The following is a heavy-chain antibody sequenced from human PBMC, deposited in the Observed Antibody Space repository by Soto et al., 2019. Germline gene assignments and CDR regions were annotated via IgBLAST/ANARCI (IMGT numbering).Heavy chain of an antibody. J-gene: IGHJ5*02. CDR3: TTEPGYSYDRTAYSS. D-gene: IGHD3-22*01. Sequence: PGGSLRLSCAASGFTFSNAWMNWVRQAPGKGLEWVGRIKSKSDGGTTDYAAPGKGRFTISRDDSKNTLYLQMNSLKTAVPAVYCCTTEPGYSYDRTAYSSWGQGPV. CDR2: IKSKSDGGTT. V-gene: IGHV3-15*07. CDR1: GFTFSNAW.